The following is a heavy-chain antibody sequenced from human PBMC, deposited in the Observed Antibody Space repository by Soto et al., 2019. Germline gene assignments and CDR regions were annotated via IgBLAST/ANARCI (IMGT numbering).Heavy chain of an antibody. CDR1: GFTFSGST. J-gene: IGHJ4*02. Sequence: GGSLRLSCAASGFTFSGSTMHWVRQASGKGLEWVGRIRSKANSYATAYAASVKGRFTISRDDSKNTAYLQMNSLKTEDTAVYYCTRHLMGDGINYWGQGTLVTVSS. V-gene: IGHV3-73*01. CDR3: TRHLMGDGINY. CDR2: IRSKANSYAT. D-gene: IGHD2-8*01.